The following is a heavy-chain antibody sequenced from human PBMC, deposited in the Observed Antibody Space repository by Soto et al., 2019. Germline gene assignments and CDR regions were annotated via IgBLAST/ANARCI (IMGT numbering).Heavy chain of an antibody. V-gene: IGHV1-8*01. D-gene: IGHD3-3*01. CDR2: MNPNSGNT. CDR3: ARGSHYYFWSGYYGAGFDY. Sequence: QVQLVQSGAEVKKPGASVKVSCKASGYTFTSYDINWVRQATGQGLEWMGWMNPNSGNTGYAQKFQGRVTMTRNTSISTAYMELSSLRSEDTAVYYCARGSHYYFWSGYYGAGFDYWGQGTLVTVSS. CDR1: GYTFTSYD. J-gene: IGHJ4*02.